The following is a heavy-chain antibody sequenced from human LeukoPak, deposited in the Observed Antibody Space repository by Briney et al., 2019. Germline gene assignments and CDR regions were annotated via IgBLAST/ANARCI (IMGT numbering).Heavy chain of an antibody. V-gene: IGHV3-48*04. CDR3: AKDWGYSSSWFEGYYFDY. D-gene: IGHD6-13*01. CDR2: ISSSGSTI. Sequence: GGSLRLSCAASGFTFSSYSINWVRQAPGKGLEWVSYISSSGSTIYYADSVKGRFTISRDNAKNSLYLQMNSLRAEDTAVYYCAKDWGYSSSWFEGYYFDYWGQGALVTVSS. CDR1: GFTFSSYS. J-gene: IGHJ4*02.